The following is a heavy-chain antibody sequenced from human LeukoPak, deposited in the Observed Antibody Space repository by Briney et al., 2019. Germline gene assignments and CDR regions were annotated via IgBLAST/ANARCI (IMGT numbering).Heavy chain of an antibody. J-gene: IGHJ4*02. Sequence: KPGGSLRLSCAASGFTFSSYSMNWVRQAPGKGLEWVSYISSSSSYIYYADSVKGRFTISRDNAKNSLYLQMNSLRAEDTAVYYCARFLGTLLDYWGQGTLVTVSS. CDR2: ISSSSSYI. CDR3: ARFLGTLLDY. D-gene: IGHD3-16*01. CDR1: GFTFSSYS. V-gene: IGHV3-21*01.